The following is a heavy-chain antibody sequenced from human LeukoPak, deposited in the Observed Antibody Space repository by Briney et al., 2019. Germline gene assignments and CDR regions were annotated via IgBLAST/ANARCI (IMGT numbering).Heavy chain of an antibody. D-gene: IGHD3-22*01. Sequence: GGSLRLSCAASGFTFSSYGMHWVRQAPGKGLEWVAFIRYDGSNKYYADSVKGRFTISRDNSKNTLYLQMNSLRAEDTAVYYCAGAFYDSSGYYYNWFDPWGRGTLVTVSS. CDR1: GFTFSSYG. CDR3: AGAFYDSSGYYYNWFDP. V-gene: IGHV3-30*02. CDR2: IRYDGSNK. J-gene: IGHJ5*02.